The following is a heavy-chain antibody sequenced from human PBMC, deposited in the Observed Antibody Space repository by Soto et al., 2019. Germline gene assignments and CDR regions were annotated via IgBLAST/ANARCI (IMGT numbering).Heavy chain of an antibody. CDR1: GYTFTSYG. J-gene: IGHJ6*02. D-gene: IGHD3-10*01. V-gene: IGHV1-18*01. Sequence: ASVKVSCKASGYTFTSYGISWVRQAPGQGLEWMGWISAYNGNTNYAQKLRGRVTMTTDTSTSTAYMELRSLRSDDTAVYYCARGPDRGAIYYYYGMDVWGQGTTVTVSS. CDR3: ARGPDRGAIYYYYGMDV. CDR2: ISAYNGNT.